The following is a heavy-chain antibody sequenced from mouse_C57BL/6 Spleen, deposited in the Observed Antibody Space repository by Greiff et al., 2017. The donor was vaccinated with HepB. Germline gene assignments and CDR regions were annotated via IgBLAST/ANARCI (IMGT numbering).Heavy chain of an antibody. Sequence: LQQSGPELVKPGASVKMSCKATGYTFTDYNMHWVKQSHGKSREWIGDINPNNGGTSYNQKFKGKATLTVNKSSSTAYMELRSLTSEDSAVYYCAKEDWDDYWGEGTTLTVSS. CDR3: AKEDWDDY. V-gene: IGHV1-22*01. J-gene: IGHJ2*01. D-gene: IGHD4-1*01. CDR2: INPNNGGT. CDR1: GYTFTDYN.